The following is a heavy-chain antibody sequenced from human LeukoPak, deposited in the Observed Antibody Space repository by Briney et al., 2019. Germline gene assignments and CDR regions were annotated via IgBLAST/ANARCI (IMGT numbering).Heavy chain of an antibody. D-gene: IGHD5-18*01. CDR1: GFTFSSSW. Sequence: GGSLTLSCAASGFTFSSSWMAWVRQAPGKGLEWVANIKYDGNEIYYVDSVKGRFTISRDNAKNSLLPEMNSLRADDTAVYYCAAMDHFDFWGQGTLVSVSS. J-gene: IGHJ4*02. V-gene: IGHV3-7*01. CDR2: IKYDGNEI. CDR3: AAMDHFDF.